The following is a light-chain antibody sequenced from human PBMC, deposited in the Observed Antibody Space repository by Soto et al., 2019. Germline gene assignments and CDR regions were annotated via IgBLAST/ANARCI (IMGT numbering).Light chain of an antibody. J-gene: IGKJ1*01. CDR3: QQYNSYWT. CDR1: QSIGSW. Sequence: DIQMTQSPSSLSASVGDTVTITCRASQSIGSWLAWYQQRPGKAPTLLIYDASNLQTGVPSRFSGGRSGTEFTLTISGLQPDDFATYYCQQYNSYWTFGPGTKVEIK. V-gene: IGKV1-5*01. CDR2: DAS.